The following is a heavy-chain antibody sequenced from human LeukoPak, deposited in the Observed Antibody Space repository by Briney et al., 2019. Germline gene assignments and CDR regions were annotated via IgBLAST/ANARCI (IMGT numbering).Heavy chain of an antibody. CDR3: AKDRGSYSTTADS. J-gene: IGHJ5*01. V-gene: IGHV3-33*06. CDR2: IWYDGSNK. D-gene: IGHD1-26*01. Sequence: QPGRSLRLSCAASGFTFSSYGMHWVRQAPGKGLEWVAVIWYDGSNKYYADSVKGRFTISRDNSKNTLYLQMNSLRAEDTAVYYCAKDRGSYSTTADSWGQGTLVTVSS. CDR1: GFTFSSYG.